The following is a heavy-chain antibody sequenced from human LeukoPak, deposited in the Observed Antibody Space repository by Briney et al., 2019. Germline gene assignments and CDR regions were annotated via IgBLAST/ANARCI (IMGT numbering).Heavy chain of an antibody. V-gene: IGHV1-18*01. CDR1: GYTFTTYT. J-gene: IGHJ3*02. CDR3: ARVGGDYGASDI. Sequence: ASVKVSCKASGYTFTTYTITWVRQAPGQGLEWMGWISTYNGNTNYAQMLQGRVTMTTDTSTRTAYMELRSLRSDDTAVYYCARVGGDYGASDIWGQGTMVTVS. CDR2: ISTYNGNT. D-gene: IGHD4-17*01.